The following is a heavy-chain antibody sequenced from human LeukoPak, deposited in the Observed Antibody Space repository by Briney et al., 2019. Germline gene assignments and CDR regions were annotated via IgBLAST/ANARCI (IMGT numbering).Heavy chain of an antibody. Sequence: GGSLRLSCTTSGFIFNTNSMNWVRQAPGKGLEWVSYINPEGDAIYYADSVKGRFTISRDNAKSSLYLQMNSLRAEDTAVYYCAKGGDYVNHYFDYWGQGTLVTVFS. CDR2: INPEGDAI. D-gene: IGHD4-17*01. CDR3: AKGGDYVNHYFDY. V-gene: IGHV3-48*01. J-gene: IGHJ4*02. CDR1: GFIFNTNS.